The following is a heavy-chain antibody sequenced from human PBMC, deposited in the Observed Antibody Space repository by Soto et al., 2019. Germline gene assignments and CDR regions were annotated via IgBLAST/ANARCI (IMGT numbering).Heavy chain of an antibody. V-gene: IGHV4-38-2*01. CDR3: WLNNGGKDSYFFEY. CDR2: IYHSGST. J-gene: IGHJ4*02. CDR1: LYSISSGYY. Sequence: PSETLSLTCGFSLYSISSGYYWGWVRQPPGKGLEWIGSIYHSGSTYYSPSFKSRVTISVDTSKNQFSLRLGSVTAADTAVYYCWLNNGGKDSYFFEYWGQGALVSVSS. D-gene: IGHD2-15*01.